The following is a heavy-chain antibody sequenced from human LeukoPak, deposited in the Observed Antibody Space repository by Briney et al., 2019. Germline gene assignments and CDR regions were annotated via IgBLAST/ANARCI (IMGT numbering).Heavy chain of an antibody. CDR3: ARERTTGNFDP. Sequence: SETLSLTCTVSGGSISSSSYYWGWIRQPPGKGLEWIGSIYYSGSTYYNPSLKSRVTISVDTSKNQFSLKLSSVTAADTAVYYCARERTTGNFDPWGQGTLVTVSS. J-gene: IGHJ5*02. D-gene: IGHD1-1*01. V-gene: IGHV4-39*07. CDR1: GGSISSSSYY. CDR2: IYYSGST.